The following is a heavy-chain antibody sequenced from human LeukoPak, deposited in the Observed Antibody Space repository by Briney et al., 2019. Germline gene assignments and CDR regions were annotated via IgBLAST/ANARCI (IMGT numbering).Heavy chain of an antibody. CDR2: LGGNSGYT. V-gene: IGHV3-23*01. CDR1: GFTFSSYA. J-gene: IGHJ4*02. D-gene: IGHD3-22*01. Sequence: GGSLRLSCAASGFTFSSYAMSWVRQAPGKGLEWVSDLGGNSGYTYYADSVKGRFTVSRDNSKNTLSLQMNSLRAEDTAVYYCARKSSHFDSSGYFDYWGQGTLLTVSS. CDR3: ARKSSHFDSSGYFDY.